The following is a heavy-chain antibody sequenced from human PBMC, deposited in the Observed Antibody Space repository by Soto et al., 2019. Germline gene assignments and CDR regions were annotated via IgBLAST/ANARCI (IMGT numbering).Heavy chain of an antibody. J-gene: IGHJ5*02. CDR1: GGSISSGGYY. D-gene: IGHD1-26*01. CDR3: ARDVGGSSRRINWFDP. V-gene: IGHV4-61*08. CDR2: IYYSGST. Sequence: SETLSLTCTVSGGSISSGGYYWSWIRQPPGKGLEWIGYIYYSGSTNYNPSLKSRVTISVDTSKNQFSLKLSSVTAADTAVYYCARDVGGSSRRINWFDPWGQGTLVTVSS.